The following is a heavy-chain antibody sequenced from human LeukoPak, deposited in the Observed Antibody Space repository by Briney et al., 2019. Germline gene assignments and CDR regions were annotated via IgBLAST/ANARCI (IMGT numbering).Heavy chain of an antibody. V-gene: IGHV4-4*07. CDR1: GGSISSYY. D-gene: IGHD5-12*01. J-gene: IGHJ5*02. Sequence: SETLSLTCTVSGGSISSYYWSWIRQPAGKGLEWIGRIYTSGSTNYNPSLKSRVTMSVDTSKNQFSLKLSSVTAADTAVYYCARHGWSGYDYDWFDPWGQGTLVTVSS. CDR3: ARHGWSGYDYDWFDP. CDR2: IYTSGST.